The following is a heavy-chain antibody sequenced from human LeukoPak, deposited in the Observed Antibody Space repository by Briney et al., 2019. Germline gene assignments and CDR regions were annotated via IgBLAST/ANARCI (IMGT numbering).Heavy chain of an antibody. V-gene: IGHV1-2*02. CDR1: GYTFTGYY. J-gene: IGHJ4*02. Sequence: ASVKVSCKASGYTFTGYYMHWVRQAPGQGLEWMGWINPNSGGTNYAQKFQGRVTMTRDTSISTAYMELSRLRSDDTAVYYCARSVGYCSGSSCYWALDYWAQGTLVTVSS. CDR2: INPNSGGT. D-gene: IGHD2-15*01. CDR3: ARSVGYCSGSSCYWALDY.